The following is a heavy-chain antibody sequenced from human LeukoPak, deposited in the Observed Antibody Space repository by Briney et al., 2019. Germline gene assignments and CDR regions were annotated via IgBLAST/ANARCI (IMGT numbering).Heavy chain of an antibody. J-gene: IGHJ3*02. V-gene: IGHV3-21*01. D-gene: IGHD3-16*02. CDR1: GFTFSSYS. CDR3: ARDDGSLDYVWGSYRYTYDAFDI. CDR2: ISSSSSYI. Sequence: GGSLRLSCAASGFTFSSYSMNWVRQAPGKGLEWVSSISSSSSYIYYADSVKGRFTISRDNAKNSLYLQMNSLRAEDTAVYYCARDDGSLDYVWGSYRYTYDAFDIWGQGTMVTVSS.